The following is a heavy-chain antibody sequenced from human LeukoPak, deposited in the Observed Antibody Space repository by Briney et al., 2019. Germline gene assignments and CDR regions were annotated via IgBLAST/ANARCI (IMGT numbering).Heavy chain of an antibody. Sequence: ASVKVSCEASGYTFTGYYMHWVRQAPGQGLEWMGWINPNSGGTNYAQKFQGRVTMTRDTSISTAYMELSRLRSEDTAVYYCARARLLRYFDWLSYTPYYYYYMDVWGKGTTVTISS. V-gene: IGHV1-2*02. CDR3: ARARLLRYFDWLSYTPYYYYYMDV. CDR1: GYTFTGYY. J-gene: IGHJ6*03. D-gene: IGHD3-9*01. CDR2: INPNSGGT.